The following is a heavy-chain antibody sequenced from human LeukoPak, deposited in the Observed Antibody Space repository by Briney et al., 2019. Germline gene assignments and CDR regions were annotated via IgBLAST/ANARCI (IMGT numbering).Heavy chain of an antibody. CDR3: ASFSIRTGAYYLDV. Sequence: GGSLRLSCVASGFTFSTYNMNWVRQAPGKGLEWVSHISPKGTTRYYADSVKGRFTISRDNAKNSLYLKMSSLRVEDSAVYYCASFSIRTGAYYLDVWGKGTTVAVSS. CDR2: ISPKGTTR. J-gene: IGHJ6*03. V-gene: IGHV3-48*04. CDR1: GFTFSTYN. D-gene: IGHD2/OR15-2a*01.